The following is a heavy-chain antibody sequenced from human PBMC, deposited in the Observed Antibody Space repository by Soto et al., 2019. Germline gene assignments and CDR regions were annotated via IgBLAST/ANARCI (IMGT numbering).Heavy chain of an antibody. CDR1: GFIFSTYT. CDR3: ARLYTTSRVGACFDP. Sequence: EGQLMESGGGLVLPGGSLRLSCAASGFIFSTYTLNWVRQAPGKGLEWVSYISAGSDAIHYADSVKGRFTVSRDNAKNSLFLQMNSLRDEDTSVYYCARLYTTSRVGACFDPWGQGTLVTVSS. D-gene: IGHD3-16*01. J-gene: IGHJ5*02. V-gene: IGHV3-48*02. CDR2: ISAGSDAI.